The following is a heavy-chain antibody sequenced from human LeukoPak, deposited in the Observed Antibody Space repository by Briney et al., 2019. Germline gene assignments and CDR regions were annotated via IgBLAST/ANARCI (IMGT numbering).Heavy chain of an antibody. D-gene: IGHD5-12*01. Sequence: ASVKVSCKASGYTFTGYYMHWVRQAPGQGLEWMGWINPNSGGTNYAQKFQGRVTMTRDTSISTAYMELRSLRSDDTAVYYCAKVVGSGYSGYVDPWGQGTLVTVSS. CDR2: INPNSGGT. V-gene: IGHV1-2*02. J-gene: IGHJ5*02. CDR1: GYTFTGYY. CDR3: AKVVGSGYSGYVDP.